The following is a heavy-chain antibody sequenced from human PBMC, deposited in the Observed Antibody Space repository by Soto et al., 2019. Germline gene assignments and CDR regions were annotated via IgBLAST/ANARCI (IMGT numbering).Heavy chain of an antibody. CDR1: GRSITSYY. V-gene: IGHV4-59*12. D-gene: IGHD3-22*01. CDR3: ARTYDSNGYANEFDS. J-gene: IGHJ4*02. CDR2: IYDNGIN. Sequence: QVVLQESGPGLVKPSETLSLTCSVSGRSITSYYWSWVRQPPGKGLEWIGYIYDNGINSQKPSLKRRVTMSAATSQNQCSLHLTSVTGADTAVYYCARTYDSNGYANEFDSWGQGILVTVTS.